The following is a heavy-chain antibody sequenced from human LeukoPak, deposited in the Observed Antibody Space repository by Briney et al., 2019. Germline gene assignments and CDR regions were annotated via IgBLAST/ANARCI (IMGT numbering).Heavy chain of an antibody. Sequence: SETLSLTCTVYGGSISNYFWSWIRQPAGKGLEWIGRIYASGSTNYNPSLKSRVTMSVDTSKNQFSLKLTSVTAADTAVYYCARGGSSWQSFDFWGQGTLVTVSS. CDR2: IYASGST. J-gene: IGHJ4*02. CDR1: GGSISNYF. CDR3: ARGGSSWQSFDF. V-gene: IGHV4-4*07. D-gene: IGHD6-13*01.